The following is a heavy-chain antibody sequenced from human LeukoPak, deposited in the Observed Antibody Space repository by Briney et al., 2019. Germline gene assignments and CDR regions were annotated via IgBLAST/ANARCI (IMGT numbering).Heavy chain of an antibody. CDR2: INSDGSST. D-gene: IGHD6-19*01. V-gene: IGHV3-74*01. CDR1: GIIFSNYW. Sequence: GGSLRLSCAASGIIFSNYWMHWVRQAPGKGLVWVSRINSDGSSTSYADSVKGRFTISRDNAKNTLYLQMNSLRAEDTAVYYCARGTSGWYQWFDYWGQGTLVTVSS. J-gene: IGHJ4*02. CDR3: ARGTSGWYQWFDY.